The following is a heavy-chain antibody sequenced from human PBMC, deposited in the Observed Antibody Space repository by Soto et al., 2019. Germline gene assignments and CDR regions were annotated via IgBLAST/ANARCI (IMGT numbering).Heavy chain of an antibody. D-gene: IGHD5-18*01. V-gene: IGHV4-59*12. CDR2: IYYSGST. Sequence: SETLSLTCTVSGGPISSYYWSWIRQPPGKGLGWIGYIYYSGSTNYNPSLKSRVTISVDTSKNQFSLKLSSVTAADTAVYYCARDHPHSYGVYYLDYWGQGTPVTSPQ. CDR3: ARDHPHSYGVYYLDY. CDR1: GGPISSYY. J-gene: IGHJ4*02.